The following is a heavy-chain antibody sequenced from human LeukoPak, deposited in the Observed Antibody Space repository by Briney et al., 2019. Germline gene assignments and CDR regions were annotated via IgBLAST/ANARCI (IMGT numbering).Heavy chain of an antibody. V-gene: IGHV3-33*05. J-gene: IGHJ4*02. CDR2: IQNDASTE. CDR3: ARELSQIVWGGLDY. Sequence: GGSLRLSCAASGFIFSHYGMHWVRQAPGKGLEWVAVIQNDASTENFADSVKGRFTISRDNSKNTVFLQMNSRRVGDTAVYYCARELSQIVWGGLDYGGQGTLVSVSS. D-gene: IGHD2-21*01. CDR1: GFIFSHYG.